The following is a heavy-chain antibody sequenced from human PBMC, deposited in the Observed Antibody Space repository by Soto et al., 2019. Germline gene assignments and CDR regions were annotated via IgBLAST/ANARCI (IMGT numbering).Heavy chain of an antibody. D-gene: IGHD3-3*01. Sequence: ASVKVSCKASGYTFTSYYMHWVRQAPGQGLEWMGIINPSGGSTSYAQKYQGRVTMTRDTSTSTVYMGLSSRRSEDTAVYYCARDITIFGVVTLSHYYGMDVWGQGTTVTVSS. J-gene: IGHJ6*02. CDR1: GYTFTSYY. CDR2: INPSGGST. V-gene: IGHV1-46*01. CDR3: ARDITIFGVVTLSHYYGMDV.